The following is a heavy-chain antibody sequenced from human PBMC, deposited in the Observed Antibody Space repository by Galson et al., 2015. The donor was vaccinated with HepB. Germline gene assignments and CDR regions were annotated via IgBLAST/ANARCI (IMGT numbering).Heavy chain of an antibody. J-gene: IGHJ4*02. CDR3: AKDLYYYDSSGYQEAPDFDY. V-gene: IGHV3-30*18. Sequence: PLRLSCAASGFTFSSYGLHWVRQAPGKGLEWVAVISYDGSNKYYADSVKGRFTISRDNSKNTLYLQMNSLRAEGTAVYYCAKDLYYYDSSGYQEAPDFDYWGQGTLVTVSS. CDR1: GFTFSSYG. D-gene: IGHD3-22*01. CDR2: ISYDGSNK.